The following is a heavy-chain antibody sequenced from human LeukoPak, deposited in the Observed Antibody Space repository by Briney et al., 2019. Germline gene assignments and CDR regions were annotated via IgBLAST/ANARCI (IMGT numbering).Heavy chain of an antibody. CDR1: GFTFSSYA. CDR2: VSAGGTTV. CDR3: TKEAASGSLYSFDY. V-gene: IGHV3-30*04. D-gene: IGHD1-26*01. Sequence: GGSLRLSCAASGFTFSSYAMSWVRQVPGKGLEWVAVVSAGGTTVYYAESVRGRFTISRDNSKDTVYLQMNSLRVEDTAVFYCTKEAASGSLYSFDYWGQGTLVTVSS. J-gene: IGHJ4*02.